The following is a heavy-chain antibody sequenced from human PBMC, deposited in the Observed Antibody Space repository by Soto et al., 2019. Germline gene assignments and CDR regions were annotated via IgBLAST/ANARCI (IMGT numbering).Heavy chain of an antibody. CDR1: GFTFSSYS. V-gene: IGHV3-21*01. J-gene: IGHJ4*02. D-gene: IGHD2-2*01. CDR3: ARSGVPAATRLFDY. CDR2: ISSSSSYI. Sequence: GGSLRLSCAASGFTFSSYSMNWVRQAPGKGLEWVSSISSSSSYIYYADSVKGRFTISRDNAKNSLYLQMNSLRAEDTAVYYCARSGVPAATRLFDYWGQGTRVTVSS.